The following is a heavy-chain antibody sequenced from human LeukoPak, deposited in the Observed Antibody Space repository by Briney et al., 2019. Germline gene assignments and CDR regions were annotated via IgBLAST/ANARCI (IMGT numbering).Heavy chain of an antibody. CDR2: ISAYNGNT. CDR1: GYTFTSYG. Sequence: GASVKVSCKASGYTFTSYGISWVRQAPGQGLEWMGWISAYNGNTNYAQKLQGRVTMTTDTSTSTAYMELRSLRSDDTAVYYCARDRAGITIFGVVGWYFDYWGQGTLVTVSS. V-gene: IGHV1-18*04. D-gene: IGHD3-3*01. CDR3: ARDRAGITIFGVVGWYFDY. J-gene: IGHJ4*02.